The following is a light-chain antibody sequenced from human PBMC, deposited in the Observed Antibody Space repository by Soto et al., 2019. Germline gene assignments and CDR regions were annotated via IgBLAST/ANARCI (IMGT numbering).Light chain of an antibody. Sequence: DIVMTQSPDSLAVSLGERATINCKSSQSVLYSSNNKNYLAWYQQKPGQPPKLLIYWASTRESGVPDRFSGSGSGTDFTLTISSLQAEDMAVYYCQQYYSTSMYTFGQGTKLEIK. CDR2: WAS. V-gene: IGKV4-1*01. CDR1: QSVLYSSNNKNY. J-gene: IGKJ2*01. CDR3: QQYYSTSMYT.